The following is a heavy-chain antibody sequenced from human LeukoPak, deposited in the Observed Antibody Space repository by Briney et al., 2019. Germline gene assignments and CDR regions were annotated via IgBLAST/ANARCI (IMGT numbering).Heavy chain of an antibody. CDR3: ARGRFLAWLIDAFDI. J-gene: IGHJ3*02. Sequence: SETLSLTCTVSGGSLSSYFWSWIRQPPGKGLEWIGYIYYSGATNYNPSLRSRVTISRDTSKNQFSLKVTSLTAADTAVYYCARGRFLAWLIDAFDIWGQGTLVTVSS. CDR2: IYYSGAT. D-gene: IGHD3/OR15-3a*01. V-gene: IGHV4-59*01. CDR1: GGSLSSYF.